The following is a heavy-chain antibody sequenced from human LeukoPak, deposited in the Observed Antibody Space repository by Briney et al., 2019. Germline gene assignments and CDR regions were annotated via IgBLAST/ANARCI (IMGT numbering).Heavy chain of an antibody. V-gene: IGHV4-61*02. CDR2: MSTSGST. CDR3: ARDSGNYYSNAFDI. J-gene: IGHJ3*02. D-gene: IGHD1-26*01. Sequence: PSETLSLTCTVSGGSISSGSYYWSWIRQPAGKGLEWIGRMSTSGSTNYNPSLKSRVTISVDTSKNQFSLKLSSVTAADTAVYYCARDSGNYYSNAFDIWGQGTMVTVSS. CDR1: GGSISSGSYY.